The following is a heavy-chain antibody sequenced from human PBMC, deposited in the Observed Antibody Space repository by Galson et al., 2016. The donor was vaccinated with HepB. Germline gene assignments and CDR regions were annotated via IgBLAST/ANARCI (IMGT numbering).Heavy chain of an antibody. CDR2: INSDGSSS. CDR1: GFTFSGHW. V-gene: IGHV3-74*01. CDR3: ARGRPGTFTVLGN. J-gene: IGHJ4*02. Sequence: SLRLSCAASGFTFSGHWMHWVRQALGKGLIWVSRINSDGSSSSYADYVKGRFTISRDDAKNTLYLQLNSLRAEDTAIYYCARGRPGTFTVLGNGGQGTLVTVSS. D-gene: IGHD1-1*01.